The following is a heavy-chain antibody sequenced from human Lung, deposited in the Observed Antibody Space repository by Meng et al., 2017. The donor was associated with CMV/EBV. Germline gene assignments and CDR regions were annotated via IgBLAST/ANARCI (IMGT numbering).Heavy chain of an antibody. V-gene: IGHV4-4*02. CDR2: IDDSGST. CDR3: ARGKQDAWELLAY. CDR1: GVASSSNIR. J-gene: IGHJ4*02. D-gene: IGHD1-26*01. Sequence: VPVQEQGPMLVKPSGILPSACGFSGVASSSNIRWTWVRQPPGKGLEWIGDIDDSGSTNYNPSLNSRISISLDKSKNHFSLKVNSVTAADTAVYYCARGKQDAWELLAYWGQGALVTVSS.